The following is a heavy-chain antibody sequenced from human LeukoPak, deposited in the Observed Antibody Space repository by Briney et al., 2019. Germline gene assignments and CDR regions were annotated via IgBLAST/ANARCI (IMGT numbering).Heavy chain of an antibody. J-gene: IGHJ4*02. V-gene: IGHV4-59*01. CDR3: ARAEYYFDY. CDR2: IYYSGST. D-gene: IGHD3-10*01. Sequence: PSETLSLTCTVSGGSISSYYWSWIRQPPGKGLEWIGYIYYSGSTNYNPSLKSRVTISVDASKNQFSLKLSSVTAADTAVYYRARAEYYFDYWGQGTLVTVSS. CDR1: GGSISSYY.